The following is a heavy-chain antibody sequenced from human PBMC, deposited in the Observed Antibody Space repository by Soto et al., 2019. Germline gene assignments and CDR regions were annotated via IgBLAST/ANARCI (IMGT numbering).Heavy chain of an antibody. V-gene: IGHV5-51*01. CDR1: GYSFTSYW. D-gene: IGHD1-1*01. J-gene: IGHJ4*02. CDR2: IYPGDSDT. CDR3: ARHLMGTIDY. Sequence: GASLKISCKGSGYSFTSYWSGWVRQMPGKGLEGMGIIYPGDSDTRYSPSFQGQITISADKSISTAYLQWSSLKASDTAMYYCARHLMGTIDYWGQGTLVTVSS.